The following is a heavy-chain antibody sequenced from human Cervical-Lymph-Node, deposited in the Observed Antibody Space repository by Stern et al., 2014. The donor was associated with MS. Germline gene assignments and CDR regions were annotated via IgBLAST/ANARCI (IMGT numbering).Heavy chain of an antibody. Sequence: VPLVESGGGVVQPGRSLSLSSVASGFTFSTYAMHWVRQAPGKGLEWVAFVSYDGTQRNSTDSVKARFTISRDNSKNTLYLHMNSLRDEDTAVYFCARGGRGVGLEYWGQGALVTVSS. CDR1: GFTFSTYA. V-gene: IGHV3-30-3*01. J-gene: IGHJ4*02. CDR3: ARGGRGVGLEY. D-gene: IGHD3-10*01. CDR2: VSYDGTQR.